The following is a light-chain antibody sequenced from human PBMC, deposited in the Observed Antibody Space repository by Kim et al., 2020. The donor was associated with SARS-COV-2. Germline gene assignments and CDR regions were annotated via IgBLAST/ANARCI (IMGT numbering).Light chain of an antibody. CDR2: AAT. CDR3: QKYSSCRT. J-gene: IGKJ1*01. CDR1: ESISGS. V-gene: IGKV1-5*01. Sequence: IQMTQSPPTLSASRGDRVTITCRASESISGSLAWYQQKPGKAPTLFIYAATSQDSGVPSRCSGSGAGTEFTLTISSLQADDIASYYYQKYSSCRTFGEGTKVDIK.